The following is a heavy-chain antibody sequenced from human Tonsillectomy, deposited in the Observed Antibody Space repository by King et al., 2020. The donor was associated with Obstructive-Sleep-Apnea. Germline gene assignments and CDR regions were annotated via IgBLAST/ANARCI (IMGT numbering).Heavy chain of an antibody. CDR3: ARGTGWYGVDV. CDR2: VYYSGST. CDR1: GGSIISYS. V-gene: IGHV4-59*01. Sequence: VQLQESGPGLVKPSETLSLTCTVSGGSIISYSWTWIRQPPGKGLEWIGHVYYSGSTNYKPSLKSRVTISADTSKNQFSLKLSSVTAADTGVYYCARGTGWYGVDVCGQGTTVTVSS. J-gene: IGHJ6*02. D-gene: IGHD6-19*01.